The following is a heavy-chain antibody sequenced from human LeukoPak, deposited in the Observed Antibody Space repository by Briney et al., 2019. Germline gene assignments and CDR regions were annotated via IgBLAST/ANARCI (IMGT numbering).Heavy chain of an antibody. J-gene: IGHJ4*02. CDR3: ARGPEKSLRYYFHY. Sequence: WGSLTLSCAASGFALNNYAIHWCRQAPGKGLVGVAVISYDGNNKYYKDSVQGRFTISRDNSKNTLYLQMISVSAEDTAVYYCARGPEKSLRYYFHYWGQGTLVTVSS. CDR1: GFALNNYA. V-gene: IGHV3-30*04. CDR2: ISYDGNNK.